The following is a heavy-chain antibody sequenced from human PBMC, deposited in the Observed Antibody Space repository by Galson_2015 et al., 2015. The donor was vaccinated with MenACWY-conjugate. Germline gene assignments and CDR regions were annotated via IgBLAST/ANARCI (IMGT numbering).Heavy chain of an antibody. V-gene: IGHV3-48*04. CDR3: TRDRGYCTGGRCYRYFDF. D-gene: IGHD2-15*01. Sequence: SLRLSCAASGFTFTIYSLSWVRQAPGKGLEWISYMSNGGETIYYADSVRGRFTISRDNTKNSAYLQMHSLRAEDTSVYYCTRDRGYCTGGRCYRYFDFWGQGTLVTVSS. CDR2: MSNGGETI. CDR1: GFTFTIYS. J-gene: IGHJ4*02.